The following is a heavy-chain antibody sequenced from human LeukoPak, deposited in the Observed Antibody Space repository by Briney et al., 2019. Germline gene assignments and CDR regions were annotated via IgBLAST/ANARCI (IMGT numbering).Heavy chain of an antibody. V-gene: IGHV4-59*01. CDR2: IYYSGST. J-gene: IGHJ5*02. CDR3: ARGGYYGSGNDFRFDP. Sequence: PSETLSLTCTVSGGSISSYYWSWIRQPPGKGLEWIGYIYYSGSTNYKPSLKSRVTISVDTSKNQFSLKLSSVTAADTAVYYCARGGYYGSGNDFRFDPWGQGTLVAVSS. D-gene: IGHD3-10*01. CDR1: GGSISSYY.